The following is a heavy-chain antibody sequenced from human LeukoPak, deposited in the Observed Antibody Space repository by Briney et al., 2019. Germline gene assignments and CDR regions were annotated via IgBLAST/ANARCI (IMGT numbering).Heavy chain of an antibody. V-gene: IGHV6-1*01. J-gene: IGHJ4*02. Sequence: SQTLSLSCAISADNVSSNIAAWNWIRQSPSRGLEWLGRTYYRSRWYYDYALSVRSRITINPDTSKNQFSLQLNSVTPEDTAVYYCARDVSWRIDYWGQGTLVTVSS. CDR1: ADNVSSNIAA. CDR2: TYYRSRWYY. CDR3: ARDVSWRIDY. D-gene: IGHD6-13*01.